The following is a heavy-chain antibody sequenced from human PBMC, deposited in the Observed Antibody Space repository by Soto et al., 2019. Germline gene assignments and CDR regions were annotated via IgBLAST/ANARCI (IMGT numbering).Heavy chain of an antibody. V-gene: IGHV4-30-2*01. CDR2: IYHSGST. CDR3: ARDQLEGNWFDP. D-gene: IGHD1-1*01. Sequence: QLQLQESGSGLVRPSQTLSLTCAVSGGSISSGGYSWNWIRQPPGKGLACIGYIYHSGSTLYNPSLTSRLTISVDKSKNQFSLKLSSVTAADTAVYYCARDQLEGNWFDPWGQGTLVTFSS. CDR1: GGSISSGGYS. J-gene: IGHJ5*02.